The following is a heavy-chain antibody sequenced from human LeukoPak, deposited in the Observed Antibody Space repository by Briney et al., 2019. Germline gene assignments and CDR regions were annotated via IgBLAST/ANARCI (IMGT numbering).Heavy chain of an antibody. V-gene: IGHV3-21*01. Sequence: PGGSLRLSCAASGFTFSCYSMNWVRQAPGKGLEWVSSISSSSSYIYYADSVKGRFTISRDNAKNSLYLQMNSLRAEDTAVYYCASIVVVAAASDYWGQGTRVTVSS. D-gene: IGHD2-15*01. CDR1: GFTFSCYS. CDR3: ASIVVVAAASDY. CDR2: ISSSSSYI. J-gene: IGHJ4*02.